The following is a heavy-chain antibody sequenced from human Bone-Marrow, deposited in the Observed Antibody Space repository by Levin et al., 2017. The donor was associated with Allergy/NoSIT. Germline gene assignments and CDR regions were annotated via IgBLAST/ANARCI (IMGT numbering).Heavy chain of an antibody. CDR1: GYTFTSYG. Sequence: GESLKISCKASGYTFTSYGISWVRQAPGQGLEWMGWISAYNGNTNYAQKLQGRVTMTTDTSTSTAYIELRSLRSDDTAVYYCARVGRHCSGGSCYAGWFDPWGQGTLVTVSS. D-gene: IGHD2-15*01. J-gene: IGHJ5*02. CDR2: ISAYNGNT. V-gene: IGHV1-18*01. CDR3: ARVGRHCSGGSCYAGWFDP.